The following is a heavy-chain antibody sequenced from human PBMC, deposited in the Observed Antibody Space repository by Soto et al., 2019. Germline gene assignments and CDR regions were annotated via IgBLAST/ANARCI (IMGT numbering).Heavy chain of an antibody. Sequence: SETLSLTCAVYGGSFSGYYWSWIRQPPGKGLEWIGEINHSGSTNYNPSLKSRVTISVDTSKNQFSLKLSSVTAADTAVYYCASRLSSSGVATGYYYGMDVWRQGTTVTVSS. CDR3: ASRLSSSGVATGYYYGMDV. V-gene: IGHV4-34*01. CDR2: INHSGST. J-gene: IGHJ6*02. D-gene: IGHD3-22*01. CDR1: GGSFSGYY.